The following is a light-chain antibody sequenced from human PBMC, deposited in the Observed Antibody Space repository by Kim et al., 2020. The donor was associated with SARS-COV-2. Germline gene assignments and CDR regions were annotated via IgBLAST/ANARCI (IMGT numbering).Light chain of an antibody. J-gene: IGKJ2*01. CDR2: AAS. CDR1: QSISSY. V-gene: IGKV1-39*01. Sequence: GDRVTITCRASQSISSYLNWYQQKPGKAPKLLIYAASSLQSGVPSSFSGSGSGTDFTLTISSLQPEDFATYYCQQSYSTPRTTFGQGTKLEI. CDR3: QQSYSTPRTT.